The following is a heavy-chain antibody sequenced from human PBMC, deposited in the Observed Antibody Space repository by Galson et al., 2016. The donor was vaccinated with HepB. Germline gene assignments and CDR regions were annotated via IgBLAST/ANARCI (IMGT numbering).Heavy chain of an antibody. Sequence: SETLSLTCAVYGGSFSISYWSWIRQPPGKGLEWIGEINHRGSTNYNPSLKSRVTISVDTSKNQFSLNLNSATAADTAVYYCAILGYSRGFDPWGQGTLVTVSS. CDR2: INHRGST. CDR1: GGSFSISY. D-gene: IGHD3-22*01. CDR3: AILGYSRGFDP. V-gene: IGHV4-34*01. J-gene: IGHJ5*02.